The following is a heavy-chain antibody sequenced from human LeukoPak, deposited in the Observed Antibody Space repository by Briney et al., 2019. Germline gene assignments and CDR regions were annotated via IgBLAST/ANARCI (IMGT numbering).Heavy chain of an antibody. CDR2: IYTGDSDT. D-gene: IGHD6-13*01. V-gene: IGHV5-51*03. J-gene: IGHJ4*02. CDR3: ARWDSSSWSDY. Sequence: GESLKISCKGSGYSFTSYWIGWVRQMPGKGLEWMGIIYTGDSDTRYSPSFQGQVTISADKSISTAYLQWSSLKASDTAMYHCARWDSSSWSDYWGQGSLVTVSS. CDR1: GYSFTSYW.